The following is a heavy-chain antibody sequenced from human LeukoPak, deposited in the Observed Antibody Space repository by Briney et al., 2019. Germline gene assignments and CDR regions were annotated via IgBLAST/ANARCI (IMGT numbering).Heavy chain of an antibody. CDR3: ASGGGYCSTTSCYVLYY. J-gene: IGHJ4*02. V-gene: IGHV3-23*01. CDR1: GFTFSSYD. Sequence: GGSLRLSCAASGFTFSSYDMSWVRQAPGKGLQWVSAVSSGGDRTYYADSVKGRFSISRDNSKNTLYLQVNSLSADDTAVYYCASGGGYCSTTSCYVLYYWGQGALVTVSS. D-gene: IGHD2-2*01. CDR2: VSSGGDRT.